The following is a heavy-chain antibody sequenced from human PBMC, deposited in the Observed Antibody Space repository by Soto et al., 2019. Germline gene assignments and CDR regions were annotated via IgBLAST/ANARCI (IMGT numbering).Heavy chain of an antibody. CDR1: GGMLTKAW. J-gene: IGHJ5*02. V-gene: IGHV3-15*01. Sequence: GGDRRVSWGGSGGMLTKAWKHVCRQLPGKVLEWVGRIKRKSEGGVTDYGAPVRGRFTISRDDSKSMLFLHMSSLKTEDTALYYCETAPTDNFGRSRLDAHP. CDR3: ETAPTDNFGRSRLDAHP. CDR2: IKRKSEGGVT. D-gene: IGHD1-1*01.